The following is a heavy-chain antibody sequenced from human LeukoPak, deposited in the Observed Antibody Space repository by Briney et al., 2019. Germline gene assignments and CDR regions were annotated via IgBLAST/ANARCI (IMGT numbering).Heavy chain of an antibody. J-gene: IGHJ5*02. CDR1: GGSFSGYY. Sequence: SETLSLTCAVYGGSFSGYYWSWIRQPPGKGLEWIGEINHSGSANYNPSLKSRVTIPIDTSKNQFSLKLSSVTAADTAVYYCARGTCSSTSCYDNWFDPWGQGTLVTVSS. D-gene: IGHD2-2*01. CDR2: INHSGSA. CDR3: ARGTCSSTSCYDNWFDP. V-gene: IGHV4-34*01.